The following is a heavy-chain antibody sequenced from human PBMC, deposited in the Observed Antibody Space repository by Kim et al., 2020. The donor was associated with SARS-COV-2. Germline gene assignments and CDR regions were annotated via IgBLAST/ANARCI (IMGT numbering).Heavy chain of an antibody. CDR1: GFTFSSYA. V-gene: IGHV3-30-3*01. Sequence: GGSLRLSCAASGFTFSSYARHWVRQAPGKGLEWVAVISYDGSNKYYADSVKGRFTISRDNSKNTLYLQMNSLRAEDTAVYYCAREVVVAAYFDYWGQGTLVTVSS. CDR3: AREVVVAAYFDY. CDR2: ISYDGSNK. J-gene: IGHJ4*02. D-gene: IGHD2-15*01.